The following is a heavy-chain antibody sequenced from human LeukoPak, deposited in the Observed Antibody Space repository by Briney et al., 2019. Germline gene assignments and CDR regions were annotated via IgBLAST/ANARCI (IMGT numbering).Heavy chain of an antibody. CDR1: GGSLSSSSYY. CDR2: IYYSGST. Sequence: SETLSLTCTVSGGSLSSSSYYWVWIRQPPGKGLQWIGGIYYSGSTYYNPSLKSRVTIFVDTSKNQFSLKLSSVTAADTAVYYCARLTRKTGVTYYFDYWGQGTLVTVSS. CDR3: ARLTRKTGVTYYFDY. D-gene: IGHD2-21*02. J-gene: IGHJ4*02. V-gene: IGHV4-39*01.